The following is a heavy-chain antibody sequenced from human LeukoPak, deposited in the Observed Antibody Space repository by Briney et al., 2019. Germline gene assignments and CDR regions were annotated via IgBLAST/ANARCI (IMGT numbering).Heavy chain of an antibody. D-gene: IGHD6-6*01. V-gene: IGHV3-30*02. J-gene: IGHJ5*02. CDR1: GFTFSSYG. CDR3: AKDILPLVVRPEYNWFDP. Sequence: GGSLRLSCAASGFTFSSYGMHWVRQAPGKGLEWVAFIRYDGSNKYFADSVKGRFTISRDNSKNTLFLQMNSLRAEDTAVYYCAKDILPLVVRPEYNWFDPWGQGTLVTVSS. CDR2: IRYDGSNK.